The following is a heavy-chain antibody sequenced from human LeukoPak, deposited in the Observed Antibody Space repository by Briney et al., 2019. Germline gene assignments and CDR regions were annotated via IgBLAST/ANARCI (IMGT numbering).Heavy chain of an antibody. CDR3: ASILSTVFDY. J-gene: IGHJ4*02. CDR2: ISDSGSTI. CDR1: GFTFSSYE. D-gene: IGHD2-21*02. Sequence: PGGSLRLSCAASGFTFSSYEMNWVRQAPGKGLEWVSYISDSGSTIYYADSVRGRFTLSRDNAKNSLYPQMNSLRAEDTAVYYCASILSTVFDYWGQGTLVTVSS. V-gene: IGHV3-48*03.